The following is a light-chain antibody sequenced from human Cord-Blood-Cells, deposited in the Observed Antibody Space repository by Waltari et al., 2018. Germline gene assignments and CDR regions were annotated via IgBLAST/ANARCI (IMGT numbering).Light chain of an antibody. J-gene: IGKJ3*01. CDR3: QQRSNWPPG. Sequence: EIVLTQSPATLSLSPGERATLACRASQSVSSYLAWYQQKPGQAPRLLIYDAANSATGIPARFSGSGSGTDFTLTISSREPEDFAVYYSQQRSNWPPGFGPGTKVDIK. V-gene: IGKV3-11*01. CDR1: QSVSSY. CDR2: DAA.